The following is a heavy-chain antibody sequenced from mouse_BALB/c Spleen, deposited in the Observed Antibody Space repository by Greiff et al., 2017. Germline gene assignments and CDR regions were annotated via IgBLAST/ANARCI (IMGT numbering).Heavy chain of an antibody. CDR3: ARSHYYGSSYPYYFDY. Sequence: DVKLVESGGGLVQPGGSRKLSCAASGFTFSSFGMHWVRQAPEKGLGWVAYISSGSSTIYYADTVKGRFTISRDNPKNTLFLQMTSLRSEDTAMYYCARSHYYGSSYPYYFDYWGQGTTLTVSS. CDR2: ISSGSSTI. J-gene: IGHJ2*01. D-gene: IGHD1-1*01. V-gene: IGHV5-17*02. CDR1: GFTFSSFG.